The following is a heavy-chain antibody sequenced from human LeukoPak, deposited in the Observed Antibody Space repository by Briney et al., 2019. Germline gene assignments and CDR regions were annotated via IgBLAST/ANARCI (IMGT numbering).Heavy chain of an antibody. CDR2: IYTSGST. D-gene: IGHD3-10*01. CDR3: ARVRVNYYGSGSYLYYFDY. V-gene: IGHV4-4*07. Sequence: SETLSLTCTVSGGSISSYYWSWIRQPAGKGLEWIGRIYTSGSTNYNPSLKSRVTISVDTSKNQFSLKLSSVTAADTAVYYCARVRVNYYGSGSYLYYFDYWGQGTLVTVSS. CDR1: GGSISSYY. J-gene: IGHJ4*02.